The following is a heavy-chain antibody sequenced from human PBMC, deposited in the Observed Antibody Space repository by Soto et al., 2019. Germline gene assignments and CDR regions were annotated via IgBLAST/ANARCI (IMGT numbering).Heavy chain of an antibody. V-gene: IGHV1-2*04. CDR1: GYSFTGYY. D-gene: IGHD5-18*01. Sequence: ASVKVSCKACGYSFTGYYMHWVRQAPGQGLEWMGWINPNSGGTNYAQKFQGWVTMTRDTSISTAYMELSRLRSDDTAVYYCGRRTRGDNGYFYAYWGQGTLVTVSS. J-gene: IGHJ4*02. CDR3: GRRTRGDNGYFYAY. CDR2: INPNSGGT.